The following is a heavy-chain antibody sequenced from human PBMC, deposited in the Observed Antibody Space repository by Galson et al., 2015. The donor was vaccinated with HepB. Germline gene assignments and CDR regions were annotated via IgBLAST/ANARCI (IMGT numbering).Heavy chain of an antibody. CDR1: GFTFSSYG. CDR2: IWYDGSNK. Sequence: SLRLSCAASGFTFSSYGMHWVRQAPGKGLEWVAVIWYDGSNKYYADSVKGRFTISRDNSKNTLYLQMNSLRAEDTAVYYCAREGIVATLAYRAEYYFDYWGQGTLVTVSS. J-gene: IGHJ4*02. CDR3: AREGIVATLAYRAEYYFDY. D-gene: IGHD5-12*01. V-gene: IGHV3-33*01.